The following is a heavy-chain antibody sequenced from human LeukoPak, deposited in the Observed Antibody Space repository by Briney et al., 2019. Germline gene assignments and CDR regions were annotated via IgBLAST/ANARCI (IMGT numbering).Heavy chain of an antibody. J-gene: IGHJ4*02. D-gene: IGHD3-22*01. CDR3: ASMGGGYDSSGYTPFDY. V-gene: IGHV4-31*03. CDR2: IYYSGST. Sequence: MASETLSLTCTVSGGSISSGGYYWSWIRPHPGKGLEWIGYIYYSGSTYYNPSLKRRVTITVDTSKNQFSLKLSSVTAADTAVYYCASMGGGYDSSGYTPFDYWGQGTLVTVSS. CDR1: GGSISSGGYY.